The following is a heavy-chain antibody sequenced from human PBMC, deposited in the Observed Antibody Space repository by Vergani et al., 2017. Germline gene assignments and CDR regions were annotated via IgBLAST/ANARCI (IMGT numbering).Heavy chain of an antibody. Sequence: VQLVESGGGVVQPGRSLRLSCAASGFTFSSYGMHWVRQAPGKGLEWVAVIWYDGSNKYYADSVKGRFTISRDNSKNTLYLQMNSLRAEDTAVYYCARDMMGRGSGCDYWGQGTLVTVSS. V-gene: IGHV3-33*08. CDR3: ARDMMGRGSGCDY. CDR1: GFTFSSYG. D-gene: IGHD3-16*01. J-gene: IGHJ4*02. CDR2: IWYDGSNK.